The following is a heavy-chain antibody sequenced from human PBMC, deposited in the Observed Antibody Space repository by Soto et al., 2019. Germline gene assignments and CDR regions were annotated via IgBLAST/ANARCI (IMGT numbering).Heavy chain of an antibody. Sequence: TGKGIEWMGLINSNDGSTNYAQNLQGRVTMTTDTSTSTAYMELRSLRSDDTAGYCWARELRRAFDIWGQGTMVSGSS. V-gene: IGHV1-18*01. CDR3: ARELRRAFDI. J-gene: IGHJ3*02. CDR2: INSNDGST.